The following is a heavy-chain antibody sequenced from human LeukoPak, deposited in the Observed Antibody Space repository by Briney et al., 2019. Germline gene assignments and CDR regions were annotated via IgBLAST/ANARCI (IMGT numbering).Heavy chain of an antibody. J-gene: IGHJ6*02. CDR3: VRLSRDCYYYYYGMDV. Sequence: ASVKVSCKASGYTFTSYDINWVRQATGQGLELMGWMNPNSGNTGYAQKFQGRGTMTRNTSISTAYMELSSLSSEAAAVYYCVRLSRDCYYYYYGMDVWGQGTTVSVCS. CDR2: MNPNSGNT. V-gene: IGHV1-8*01. CDR1: GYTFTSYD. D-gene: IGHD3/OR15-3a*01.